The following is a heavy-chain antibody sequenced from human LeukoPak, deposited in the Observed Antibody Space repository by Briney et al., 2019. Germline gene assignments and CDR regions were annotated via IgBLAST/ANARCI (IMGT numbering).Heavy chain of an antibody. J-gene: IGHJ6*02. Sequence: PSETLSLTCTVSGGSISSYYWSWIRQPPGKGLEWIGYIYYSGSTNYNPSLKSRVTISVDTSRNQFSLKLSSVTAADTAVYYCARDRGGSSWYYYGMDVWGQGTTVTVSS. CDR3: ARDRGGSSWYYYGMDV. D-gene: IGHD6-13*01. V-gene: IGHV4-59*01. CDR2: IYYSGST. CDR1: GGSISSYY.